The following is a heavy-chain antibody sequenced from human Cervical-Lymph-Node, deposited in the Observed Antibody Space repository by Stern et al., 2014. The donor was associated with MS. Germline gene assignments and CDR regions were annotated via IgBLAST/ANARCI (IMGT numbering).Heavy chain of an antibody. CDR3: ARVTMVRGVTDV. CDR2: INAGNGNT. CDR1: GYTFTSYA. V-gene: IGHV1-3*01. D-gene: IGHD3-10*01. Sequence: QVQLVQSGAEVKKPGASVKVSCKASGYTFTSYAMHWVRQAPGQSLEWMGWINAGNGNTKYSQKFQGRVTITRDTSASTAYMELSSLRSEDTAVYYCARVTMVRGVTDVWGQGTTVTVSS. J-gene: IGHJ6*02.